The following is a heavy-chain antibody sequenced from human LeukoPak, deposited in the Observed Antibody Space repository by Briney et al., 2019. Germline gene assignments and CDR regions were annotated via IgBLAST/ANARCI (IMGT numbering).Heavy chain of an antibody. CDR3: VRQWGEDH. CDR1: GFIFSSYG. D-gene: IGHD3-16*01. CDR2: IWYDGSNT. V-gene: IGHV3-33*01. Sequence: GGSLRLSCAASGFIFSSYGMHWVRQAPGKGLEWVAVIWYDGSNTYYADSVKGRFTISRDNSKNTLYLQMNNLTAEDTAVYYCVRQWGEDHWGQGTLVTVSS. J-gene: IGHJ4*02.